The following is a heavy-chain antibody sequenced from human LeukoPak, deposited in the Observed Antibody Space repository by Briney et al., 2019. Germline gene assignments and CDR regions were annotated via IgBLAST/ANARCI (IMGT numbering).Heavy chain of an antibody. CDR1: GDFITAYY. CDR3: ASNTGTVFDY. V-gene: IGHV4-59*01. Sequence: SETLSLTCTVSGDFITAYYWSWIRQPPGKGLEWIGYVYYSGSTEYNPSLRSRVTISLERSKHQFSLKLTSVTAADTAVYYCASNTGTVFDYWGQGALVTVSS. J-gene: IGHJ4*02. D-gene: IGHD7-27*01. CDR2: VYYSGST.